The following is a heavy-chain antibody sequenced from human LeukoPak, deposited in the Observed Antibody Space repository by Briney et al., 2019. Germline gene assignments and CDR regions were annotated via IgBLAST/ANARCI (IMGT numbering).Heavy chain of an antibody. J-gene: IGHJ4*02. CDR1: GGSISSGSYY. D-gene: IGHD5-12*01. CDR2: IYTSGST. Sequence: SQTLSLTCTVSGGSISSGSYYWSWIRQPAGKGLEWIGRIYTSGSTNYNPSLKSRVTISVDTSKSQFSLKLSSVTAADTAVYYCARAVQWLPFDYWGQGTLVTVSS. CDR3: ARAVQWLPFDY. V-gene: IGHV4-61*02.